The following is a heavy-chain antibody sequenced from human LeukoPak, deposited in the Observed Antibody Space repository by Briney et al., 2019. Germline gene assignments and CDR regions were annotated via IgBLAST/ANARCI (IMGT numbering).Heavy chain of an antibody. J-gene: IGHJ1*01. CDR2: INSKIDGGTT. V-gene: IGHV3-15*01. D-gene: IGHD6-13*01. CDR3: STLRGSTSQYFQH. CDR1: GFTFINAW. Sequence: PGGSLRLSCAASGFTFINAWMSWVRQAPGKGLEWVGRINSKIDGGTTDYAAPMKGRFTISRDDSKDTLYPQMDSLKTEDTAVYYCSTLRGSTSQYFQHWGQGTLVTVSS.